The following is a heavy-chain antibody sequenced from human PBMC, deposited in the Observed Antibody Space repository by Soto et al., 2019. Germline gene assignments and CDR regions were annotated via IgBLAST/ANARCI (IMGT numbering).Heavy chain of an antibody. CDR2: IKQDGSEK. CDR3: ARVEYGLEGYYYMDV. V-gene: IGHV3-7*01. D-gene: IGHD4-17*01. Sequence: GGSLRLSCAASGFTFSSYWMSWVRQAPGKGLEWVANIKQDGSEKYYVDSVKGRFTISRDNAKNSLYLQMNSLRAEDTAVYYCARVEYGLEGYYYMDVWGKGTTVTVSS. J-gene: IGHJ6*03. CDR1: GFTFSSYW.